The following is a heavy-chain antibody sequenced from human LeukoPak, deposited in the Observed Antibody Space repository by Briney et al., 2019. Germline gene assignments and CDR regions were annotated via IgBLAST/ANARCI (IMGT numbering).Heavy chain of an antibody. Sequence: SETLSLTYTVSGGSISSYYWSWIRQPPGKGLEWIGYIYYSGSTNYNPSLKSRVTISVDTSKNQFSLKLSSVTAADTAVYYCARESEYLLEHYADVWGQGTTVTVSS. CDR3: ARESEYLLEHYADV. V-gene: IGHV4-59*01. CDR2: IYYSGST. J-gene: IGHJ6*02. D-gene: IGHD3-16*01. CDR1: GGSISSYY.